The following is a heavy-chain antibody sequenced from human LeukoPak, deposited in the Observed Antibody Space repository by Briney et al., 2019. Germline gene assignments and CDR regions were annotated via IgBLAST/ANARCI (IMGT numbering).Heavy chain of an antibody. CDR1: GFTFSAYG. J-gene: IGHJ5*02. Sequence: PGPSLRLSCAASGFTFSAYGMDSVSHAPSEWMEWVTFLSIEGPDKNYADSVEGRFPISRANTMNILYLQMNSLRAEDTAVYYCARDSVPRALVLTPSHWFHPGGQGTLVSVFS. D-gene: IGHD2-21*02. CDR3: ARDSVPRALVLTPSHWFHP. CDR2: LSIEGPDK. V-gene: IGHV3-30*19.